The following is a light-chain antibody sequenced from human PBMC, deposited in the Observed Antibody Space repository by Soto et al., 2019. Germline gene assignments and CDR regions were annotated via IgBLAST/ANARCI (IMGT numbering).Light chain of an antibody. CDR1: QRVAKNY. V-gene: IGKV3-20*01. CDR3: QQYASAPLT. CDR2: DAS. J-gene: IGKJ4*01. Sequence: PGEGATLSCRASQRVAKNYLAWYKQKPGQAPRLLIYDASSRATDIPDRFSGSGSETDFTLTISGLEPEDFAVYYCQQYASAPLTFGGGTKVEIK.